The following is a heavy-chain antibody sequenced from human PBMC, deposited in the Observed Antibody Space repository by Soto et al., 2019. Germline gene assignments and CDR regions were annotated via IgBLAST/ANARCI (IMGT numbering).Heavy chain of an antibody. V-gene: IGHV3-30*18. CDR1: GFTFSSYG. CDR2: ISYDESNK. CDR3: AKAPSDSSGFDY. D-gene: IGHD6-19*01. J-gene: IGHJ4*02. Sequence: XVSRRLSCAASGFTFSSYGMHWVRQASGNGLEWWAVISYDESNKYYADSVKGRFTISRDNSKNTLYLQMDILRAEDTAVYYGAKAPSDSSGFDYWGQGALVTVSS.